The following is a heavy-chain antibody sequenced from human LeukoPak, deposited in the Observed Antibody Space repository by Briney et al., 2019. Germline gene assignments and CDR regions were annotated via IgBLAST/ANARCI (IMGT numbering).Heavy chain of an antibody. V-gene: IGHV3-48*03. J-gene: IGHJ4*02. Sequence: GGSLRLSCAASGFTFSNHEMNWVPQAPGKGLEWLSYISNSGATVYYADSVKGRFSISRDNAKNSLALQMTSLRAEDTGIYYCARGPRAYTSGWYYFDSWGRGTLVTVSS. CDR2: ISNSGATV. D-gene: IGHD6-19*01. CDR1: GFTFSNHE. CDR3: ARGPRAYTSGWYYFDS.